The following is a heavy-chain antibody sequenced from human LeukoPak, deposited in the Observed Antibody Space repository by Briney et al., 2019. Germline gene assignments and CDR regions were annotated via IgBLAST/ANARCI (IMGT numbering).Heavy chain of an antibody. V-gene: IGHV4-39*01. Sequence: SETLSLTCTVSGGSISSSSYYWGWIRQPPGKGLEWIGSIYYSGSTYYNPSLKSRVTISVDTSKNQFSLKLSSVAAADTAVYYCARYERGRYYGSGSPPVFWGQGTLVTVSS. CDR3: ARYERGRYYGSGSPPVF. J-gene: IGHJ4*02. CDR1: GGSISSSSYY. D-gene: IGHD3-10*01. CDR2: IYYSGST.